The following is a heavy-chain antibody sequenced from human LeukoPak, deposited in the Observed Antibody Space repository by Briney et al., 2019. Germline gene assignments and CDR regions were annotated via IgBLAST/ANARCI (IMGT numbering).Heavy chain of an antibody. CDR3: ARDFDDGYNLALDY. Sequence: PSETLSLTCTVSGGSISGYYWSWLRQPPGKGLEWIGYIYYSGSTNYNPSLKSRDTISVDTSKNQSSLKLSSVTAADTAVYYCARDFDDGYNLALDYWGQGTLVTVSS. D-gene: IGHD5-24*01. V-gene: IGHV4-59*01. J-gene: IGHJ4*02. CDR1: GGSISGYY. CDR2: IYYSGST.